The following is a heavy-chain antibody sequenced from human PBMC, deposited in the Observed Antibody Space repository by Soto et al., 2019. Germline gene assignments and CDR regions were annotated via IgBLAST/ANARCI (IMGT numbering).Heavy chain of an antibody. D-gene: IGHD4-17*01. V-gene: IGHV4-30-2*01. CDR2: IYHSGST. Sequence: PSETLSLTCAVSGGSISSGGYSWSWIRQPPGKGLEWIGYIYHSGSTYYNPSLKSRVTRSVDRSKNQFSLKLSSVTAADTAVYYCARGVPVRFDYWGQGTLVTVS. CDR1: GGSISSGGYS. J-gene: IGHJ4*02. CDR3: ARGVPVRFDY.